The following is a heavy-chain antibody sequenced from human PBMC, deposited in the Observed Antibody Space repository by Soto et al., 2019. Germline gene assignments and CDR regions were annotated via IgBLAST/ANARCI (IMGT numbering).Heavy chain of an antibody. CDR3: AADPHYDFWSGEVDY. CDR2: IVVGSGNT. D-gene: IGHD3-3*01. V-gene: IGHV1-58*01. Sequence: GASVKVYCKASGFTFTSSAVQWVRQARGQRLEWIGWIVVGSGNTNYAQKFQERVTITRDMSTSTAYMELSSLRSEDTAVYYCAADPHYDFWSGEVDYWGQGTLVTVSS. J-gene: IGHJ4*02. CDR1: GFTFTSSA.